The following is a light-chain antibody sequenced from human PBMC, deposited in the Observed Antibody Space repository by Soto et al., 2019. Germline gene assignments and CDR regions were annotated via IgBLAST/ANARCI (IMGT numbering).Light chain of an antibody. CDR3: QQSSNWPPWT. V-gene: IGKV3-11*01. J-gene: IGKJ1*01. CDR1: QSVSSY. CDR2: DAS. Sequence: EIVLTQSPATLSLSPGERATLSCRASQSVSSYLAWYQQKPGQAPRLLIYDASNRATGIPARFSGSGSGTDFTLTISSLEPEDFAMYYCQQSSNWPPWTFGRGTRVEI.